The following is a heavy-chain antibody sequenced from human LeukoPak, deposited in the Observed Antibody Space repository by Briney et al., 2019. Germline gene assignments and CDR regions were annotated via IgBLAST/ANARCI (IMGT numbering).Heavy chain of an antibody. CDR2: IWYDGSNK. CDR3: ARDLRGIAVADY. J-gene: IGHJ4*02. V-gene: IGHV3-33*01. Sequence: GGSLRLSCAASGFTFSSYGMHWVRQAPGKGLEWVAVIWYDGSNKYYADSVKGRFTISRDNSKNTLYLQMNSLRAEDTAVYYCARDLRGIAVADYWGQGTLVTVSS. CDR1: GFTFSSYG. D-gene: IGHD6-19*01.